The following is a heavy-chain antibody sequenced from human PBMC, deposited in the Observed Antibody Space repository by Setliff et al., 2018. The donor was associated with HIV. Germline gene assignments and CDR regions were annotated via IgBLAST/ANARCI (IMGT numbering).Heavy chain of an antibody. V-gene: IGHV4-34*01. D-gene: IGHD3-3*01. CDR1: GGSFTSYY. CDR2: INHNGGT. Sequence: PSETLSLTCAVYGGSFTSYYWTWIRQAPGKDLEWIGEINHNGGTNYNPSLKSRVTISVDRSKNQFFLRLTSVTAADTAVYYCARGPYRGSGFFVRYFDFWGQGSLVTVSS. CDR3: ARGPYRGSGFFVRYFDF. J-gene: IGHJ4*02.